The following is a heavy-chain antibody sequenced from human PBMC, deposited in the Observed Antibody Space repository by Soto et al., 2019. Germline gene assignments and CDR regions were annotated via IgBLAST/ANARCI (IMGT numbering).Heavy chain of an antibody. CDR3: ARRCSSTSCYPLSGYYGMDV. V-gene: IGHV5-51*01. J-gene: IGHJ6*02. Sequence: PGESLKISCKTSGYSFTNYWIGWVRQIPWKGLEWMGIIYPGDSHTRYSPSFQGQVTISADKSISTAYLQWSSLKASDTAMYYCARRCSSTSCYPLSGYYGMDVWGQGTSVTVSS. D-gene: IGHD2-2*01. CDR2: IYPGDSHT. CDR1: GYSFTNYW.